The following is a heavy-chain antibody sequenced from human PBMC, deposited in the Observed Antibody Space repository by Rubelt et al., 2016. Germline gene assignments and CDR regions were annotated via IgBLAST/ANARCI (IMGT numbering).Heavy chain of an antibody. J-gene: IGHJ4*02. V-gene: IGHV1-3*01. CDR1: GYTFTSYA. D-gene: IGHD1-26*01. CDR2: INAGNGNT. Sequence: QVQLVQSGAEVKKPGASVKVSCKASGYTFTSYAMHWVRQAPGQRLEWMGWINAGNGNTKYSQKFQGRVTSTRDTAASTAYMELSSLSAEATAVYYCARDIYSGSYYGYWGQGTLVTVSS. CDR3: ARDIYSGSYYGY.